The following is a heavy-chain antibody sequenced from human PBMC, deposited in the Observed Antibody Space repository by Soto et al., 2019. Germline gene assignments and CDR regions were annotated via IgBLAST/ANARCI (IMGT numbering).Heavy chain of an antibody. D-gene: IGHD2-15*01. Sequence: XGSLRLSCSASGFTFSSYAMSWVRQAPGKGLEWVSAISGSGGSTYYADSVKGRFTISRDNSKNTLYLQMNSLRAEDTAVYYCAKGAPNCSGGSCYSGWFDHWGQGTLVTVSS. CDR2: ISGSGGST. CDR1: GFTFSSYA. J-gene: IGHJ5*02. V-gene: IGHV3-23*01. CDR3: AKGAPNCSGGSCYSGWFDH.